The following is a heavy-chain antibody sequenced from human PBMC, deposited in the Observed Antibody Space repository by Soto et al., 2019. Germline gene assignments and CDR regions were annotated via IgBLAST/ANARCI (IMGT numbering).Heavy chain of an antibody. CDR2: IKSKLDGGTT. V-gene: IGHV3-15*07. D-gene: IGHD3-22*01. CDR3: AKGRTGYDSSGYYYFG. CDR1: GFTFKNAW. J-gene: IGHJ4*02. Sequence: GGSLRLSCAASGFTFKNAWINWVRQAPGKGLEWVGRIKSKLDGGTTDFAASVKGRFAISRDDSTHMVYLQMNSLRAEDTAVYYCAKGRTGYDSSGYYYFGWGQGTLVTVSS.